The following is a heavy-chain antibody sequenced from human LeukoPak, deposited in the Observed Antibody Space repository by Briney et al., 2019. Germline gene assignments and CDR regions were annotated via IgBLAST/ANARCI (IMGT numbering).Heavy chain of an antibody. J-gene: IGHJ4*02. CDR3: ARGPSGSYLVDY. V-gene: IGHV4-31*03. CDR1: GGSISSGGYY. D-gene: IGHD1-26*01. Sequence: SQTLSLTCTVSGGSISSGGYYWSWIRQHPGKGLEWIGYIYYSGSTYYNPSLKSRVTISVDTSKNQFSLKLSSVTAADTAVYCCARGPSGSYLVDYWGQGTLVTVSS. CDR2: IYYSGST.